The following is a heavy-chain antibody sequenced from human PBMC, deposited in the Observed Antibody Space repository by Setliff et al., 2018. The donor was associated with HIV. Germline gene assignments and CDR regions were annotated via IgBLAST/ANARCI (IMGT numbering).Heavy chain of an antibody. D-gene: IGHD6-25*01. Sequence: ASVKVSCKASGYTFTGYYIHWVRQSPGRGLEWMGWINPKSGGTTYAQKFQGRVTMTGDTSMSTAYMELSGLRYDDTAVYYCARDFRSIRGGYVDYFDNWGQGALVTVSS. J-gene: IGHJ4*02. CDR3: ARDFRSIRGGYVDYFDN. V-gene: IGHV1-2*02. CDR2: INPKSGGT. CDR1: GYTFTGYY.